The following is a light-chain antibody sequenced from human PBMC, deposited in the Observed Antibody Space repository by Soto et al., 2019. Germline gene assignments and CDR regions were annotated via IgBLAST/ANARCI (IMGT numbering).Light chain of an antibody. Sequence: QSVLTQPSSASGTPGQRVTISCSGSSSNIGSNYVYWYQQLPGTAPKLLIYRNNQRPSGVPDRFSGSKSGTSASLAISGLRSEDEADYYCASWDDSLSGVVFGGRTKLTVL. V-gene: IGLV1-47*01. CDR1: SSNIGSNY. CDR3: ASWDDSLSGVV. CDR2: RNN. J-gene: IGLJ2*01.